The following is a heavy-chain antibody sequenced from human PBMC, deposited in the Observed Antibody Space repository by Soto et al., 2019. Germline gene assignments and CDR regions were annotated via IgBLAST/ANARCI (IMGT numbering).Heavy chain of an antibody. J-gene: IGHJ4*02. V-gene: IGHV1-2*02. CDR3: ARSTQYSASPEFDF. CDR2: VNPDNGGT. D-gene: IGHD5-12*01. Sequence: ASVKVSCKASGYTFTDYFIHWVRQAPGQGLEWMGWVNPDNGGTVYAQKFQGRLTMARDTPVTTVYMELSGLRSGDTAVYYCARSTQYSASPEFDFWGQGTLVTVSS. CDR1: GYTFTDYF.